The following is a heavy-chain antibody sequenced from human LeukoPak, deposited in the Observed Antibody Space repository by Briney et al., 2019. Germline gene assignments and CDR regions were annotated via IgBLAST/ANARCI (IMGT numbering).Heavy chain of an antibody. J-gene: IGHJ4*02. CDR2: ISGSTGDT. Sequence: ASVKVSCKASGYTFTSYGISWMRQAPGQGPEWMGWISGSTGDTNYAQKFQGRVTMTADTSSSTAYMELRSLRSDDTAVYYCARDENYGIFFNVDYWGQGTLVTVSS. V-gene: IGHV1-18*01. D-gene: IGHD4-17*01. CDR1: GYTFTSYG. CDR3: ARDENYGIFFNVDY.